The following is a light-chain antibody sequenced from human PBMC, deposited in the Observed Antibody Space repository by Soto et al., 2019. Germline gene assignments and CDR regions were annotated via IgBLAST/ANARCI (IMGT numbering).Light chain of an antibody. V-gene: IGKV3-20*01. Sequence: EIVLTQSPGTLSLSPGERATLSCRASQSVSSSYLAWYQQKPGQAPRPLIYGASSRAIGIPDRFSGSGSGTDFTLTISRLEPEDFAVHYCQQYGSSQWTSGHGTKVDIK. J-gene: IGKJ1*01. CDR1: QSVSSSY. CDR2: GAS. CDR3: QQYGSSQWT.